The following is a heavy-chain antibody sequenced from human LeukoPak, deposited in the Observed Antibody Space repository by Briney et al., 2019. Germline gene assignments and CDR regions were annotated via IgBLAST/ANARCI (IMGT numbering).Heavy chain of an antibody. D-gene: IGHD2-2*01. J-gene: IGHJ4*02. Sequence: PGRSLRLSCAASGFTFSSYAMHWVRQAPGKGLEWVAVISYAGSDKYYADSVKGRFTISRDNSKRTLYLQMNSLRAEDTAVYYCARDPRPYCSSTSCYGFDYWGQGTLVTVSS. CDR1: GFTFSSYA. V-gene: IGHV3-30-3*01. CDR2: ISYAGSDK. CDR3: ARDPRPYCSSTSCYGFDY.